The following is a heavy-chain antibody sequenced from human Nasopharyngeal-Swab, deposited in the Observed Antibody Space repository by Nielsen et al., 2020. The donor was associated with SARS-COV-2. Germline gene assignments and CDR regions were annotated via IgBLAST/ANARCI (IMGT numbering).Heavy chain of an antibody. D-gene: IGHD6-13*01. CDR1: GGSISSSSYY. V-gene: IGHV4-39*01. CDR3: AGAAAGGLSFDY. Sequence: SETLSLTCTVSGGSISSSSYYWVWIRQPPGKGLEWIGSIYYSGSTYYNPSLKSRVTISVDTSKNQFSLKLSSVTAADTAVYYCAGAAAGGLSFDYWGQGTPVTVSS. J-gene: IGHJ4*02. CDR2: IYYSGST.